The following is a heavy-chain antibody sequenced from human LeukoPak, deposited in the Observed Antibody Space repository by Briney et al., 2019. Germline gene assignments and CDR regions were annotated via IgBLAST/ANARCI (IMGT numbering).Heavy chain of an antibody. D-gene: IGHD3-10*01. V-gene: IGHV1-18*01. CDR3: ARDVQYYYGSGNFDY. Sequence: ASVKVSCTASGYTFTSYGISWVRQAPGQGLEWMGWISAYNGNTNYAQKLQGRVTMTTDTSTSTAYMELRSLRSDDTAVYYCARDVQYYYGSGNFDYWGQGTLVTVSS. J-gene: IGHJ4*02. CDR1: GYTFTSYG. CDR2: ISAYNGNT.